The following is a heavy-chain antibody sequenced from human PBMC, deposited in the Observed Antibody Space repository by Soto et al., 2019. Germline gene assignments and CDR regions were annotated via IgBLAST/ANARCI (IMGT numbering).Heavy chain of an antibody. CDR1: GGSISSYY. J-gene: IGHJ4*02. Sequence: QVQLQESGPGLVKPSETLSLTCTVSGGSISSYYWRWIRQPPGKGLEWLGYIYYSGSTNYNPSPKSRLTLPVDTSKNEVSLKLSSVTAANTAVYYCAGGYGRAFDYWGQGTLVTVSS. CDR3: AGGYGRAFDY. CDR2: IYYSGST. D-gene: IGHD1-1*01. V-gene: IGHV4-59*08.